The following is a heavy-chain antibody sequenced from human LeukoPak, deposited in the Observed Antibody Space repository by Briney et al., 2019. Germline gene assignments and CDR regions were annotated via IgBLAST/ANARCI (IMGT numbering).Heavy chain of an antibody. CDR3: ARRGNMSSHAFDI. J-gene: IGHJ3*02. CDR2: IKSSDTST. D-gene: IGHD2/OR15-2a*01. Sequence: GGSLRLSCAASGFSFSDSYMSWIRQAPGQGLEWLSYIKSSDTSTFYADSVKGRFTVSRDNAKNSLYLQVSSLRAEDTAVYYCARRGNMSSHAFDIWGQGTVVTVSS. CDR1: GFSFSDSY. V-gene: IGHV3-11*01.